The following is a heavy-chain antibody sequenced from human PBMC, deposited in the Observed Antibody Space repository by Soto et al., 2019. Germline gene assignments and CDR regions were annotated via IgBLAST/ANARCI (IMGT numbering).Heavy chain of an antibody. V-gene: IGHV1-8*02. CDR1: GYTFTSYD. CDR2: LNPDIGTT. D-gene: IGHD3-22*01. Sequence: QVQLVQSGAAVRKPGASVKVSCKASGYTFTSYDINWVRQAPGLGLEWMGWLNPDIGTTGYAQKFQGRVTLTRVTSINTAYMELSSLRSEDTAVYYCARSRVHSYSGAYYVDYWCDPWGQGTLVTVSS. J-gene: IGHJ5*02. CDR3: ARSRVHSYSGAYYVDYWCDP.